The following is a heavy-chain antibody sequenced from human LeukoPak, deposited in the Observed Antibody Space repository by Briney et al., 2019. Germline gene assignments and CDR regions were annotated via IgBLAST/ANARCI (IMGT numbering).Heavy chain of an antibody. CDR3: PRRAGRAACMDV. Sequence: GGSLRLSCAVSGFTLSFYNMNWVSQAPGKGLEGVSYISTGSSNKYYSDSLQGRFTNSRHNDNHSLHRQMNSLTDGHTPVYLCPRRAGRAACMDVWGKGTTVTVSS. CDR1: GFTLSFYN. J-gene: IGHJ6*03. V-gene: IGHV3-48*02. CDR2: ISTGSSNK. D-gene: IGHD2-15*01.